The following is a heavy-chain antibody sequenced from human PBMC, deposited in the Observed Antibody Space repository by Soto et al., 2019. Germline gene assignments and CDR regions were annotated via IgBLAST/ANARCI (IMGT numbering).Heavy chain of an antibody. CDR2: VYHSGST. Sequence: QLQLQESGSGLVKPSQTLSLTCAVSGGSISSSGYSWSWIRQPPGKGLEWVGYVYHSGSTYYNPSLKSRVTIXVXRXXNQFSLKLSSVTAADTAVYYCASSHAGAHITAAVHWGQGTLVTVSS. V-gene: IGHV4-30-2*01. J-gene: IGHJ4*02. D-gene: IGHD6-13*01. CDR3: ASSHAGAHITAAVH. CDR1: GGSISSSGYS.